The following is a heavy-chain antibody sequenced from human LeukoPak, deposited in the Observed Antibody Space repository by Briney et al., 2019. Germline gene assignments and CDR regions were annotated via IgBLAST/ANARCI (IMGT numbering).Heavy chain of an antibody. D-gene: IGHD3-9*01. Sequence: SETLSLTCTVSGGSISSSSHYWGWIRQPAGKGLEWIGRIYTSGSTNYNPSLKSRVTMSVDTSKNQFSLKLSSVTAADTAVYYCARGGKRDDILTQDFDYWGQGTLVTVSS. CDR1: GGSISSSSHY. CDR2: IYTSGST. J-gene: IGHJ4*02. V-gene: IGHV4-61*02. CDR3: ARGGKRDDILTQDFDY.